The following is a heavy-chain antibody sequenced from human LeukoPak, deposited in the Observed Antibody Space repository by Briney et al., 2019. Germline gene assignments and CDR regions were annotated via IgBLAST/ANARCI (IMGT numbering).Heavy chain of an antibody. Sequence: PGGSLRLSCAASGFTFSSYSMIWVRQAPGKGLEWVLSISSSSSYIYYADSVIGRFTISRDNAKNSLYLHMKSLRAEDTAVYYCARERRGVTVIIDAFDIWGQGTMVTVSS. D-gene: IGHD2-21*02. V-gene: IGHV3-21*01. CDR2: ISSSSSYI. CDR3: ARERRGVTVIIDAFDI. J-gene: IGHJ3*02. CDR1: GFTFSSYS.